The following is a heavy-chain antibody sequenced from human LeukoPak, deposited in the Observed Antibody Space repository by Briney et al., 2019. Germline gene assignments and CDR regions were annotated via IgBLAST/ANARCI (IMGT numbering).Heavy chain of an antibody. Sequence: SSETLSLTCAVYGGSFSGYYWSWIRQPPGKGLEWIGEIVHSGNTKYNPSLKSRVTISVDTSKNQFSLNLTSVTAADTAVYYCARFGSSTWYKGAFDIWGQGTMVTVAS. D-gene: IGHD1-1*01. V-gene: IGHV4-34*12. CDR3: ARFGSSTWYKGAFDI. CDR1: GGSFSGYY. J-gene: IGHJ3*02. CDR2: IVHSGNT.